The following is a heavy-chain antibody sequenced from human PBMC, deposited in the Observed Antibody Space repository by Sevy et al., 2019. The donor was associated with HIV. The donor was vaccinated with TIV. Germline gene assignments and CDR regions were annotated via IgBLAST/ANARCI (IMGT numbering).Heavy chain of an antibody. D-gene: IGHD6-19*01. V-gene: IGHV3-73*01. CDR3: TRRSIAVAGSDAFDI. CDR2: IRSKANSYAT. J-gene: IGHJ3*02. CDR1: GFTFSGSA. Sequence: GGSLRLSCAASGFTFSGSAMHWVRQASGKGLEWVGRIRSKANSYATADAASVKGRFTISRDDSKNTAYLQMNSLKTEDTAVYYCTRRSIAVAGSDAFDIWGQGTMVTVSS.